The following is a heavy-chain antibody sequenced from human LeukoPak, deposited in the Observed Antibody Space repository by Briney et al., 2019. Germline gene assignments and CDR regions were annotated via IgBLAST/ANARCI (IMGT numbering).Heavy chain of an antibody. V-gene: IGHV3-23*01. J-gene: IGHJ4*02. CDR1: GFTFSNYA. CDR2: ISGSSDNT. CDR3: AKNLGVYYDFWSGYCDY. D-gene: IGHD3-3*01. Sequence: PGESLRLSCEASGFTFSNYAMSWVRQAPGKGLEWVSSISGSSDNTNYADSVKGRFTISRDNSKNTLYLQMNSLRAEDTAVYYCAKNLGVYYDFWSGYCDYWGQGTLVTVSS.